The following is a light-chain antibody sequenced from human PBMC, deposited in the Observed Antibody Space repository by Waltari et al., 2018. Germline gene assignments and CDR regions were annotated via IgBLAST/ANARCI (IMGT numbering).Light chain of an antibody. Sequence: EIVMTQSPATLSVSPGERATLSCRASQSVSNNLVWYQQKPGQAPRPLLYDASTRATGIPARFSGSGSGTEFTLTISSRQSEDFAIYYCQQYKNWPMYTFGQGTKLEIK. J-gene: IGKJ2*01. CDR2: DAS. CDR3: QQYKNWPMYT. CDR1: QSVSNN. V-gene: IGKV3-15*01.